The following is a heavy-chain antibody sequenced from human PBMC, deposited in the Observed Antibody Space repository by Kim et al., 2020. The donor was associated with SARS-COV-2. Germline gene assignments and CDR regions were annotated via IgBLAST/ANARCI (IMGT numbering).Heavy chain of an antibody. CDR2: INDSGSS. CDR3: ARKALALQLDS. CDR1: GGSFSDFY. Sequence: SETLSLTCAVYGGSFSDFYWSWIRLSPGKGLEWIGEINDSGSSKTNPSLSSRVTVSVDTSKNQFSLTLTSVTAADTGVYYCARKALALQLDSWGQGTRV. J-gene: IGHJ4*02. V-gene: IGHV4-34*01. D-gene: IGHD1-1*01.